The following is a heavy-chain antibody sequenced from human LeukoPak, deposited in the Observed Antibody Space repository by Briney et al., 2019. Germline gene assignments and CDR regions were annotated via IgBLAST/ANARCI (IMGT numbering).Heavy chain of an antibody. CDR2: ISSSGSTI. CDR1: GSTFSSYE. CDR3: ARAALWFGVH. Sequence: SGGSLRLSCAASGSTFSSYEMNWVRQAPGKGLEWVSYISSSGSTIYYADSEKGRFTISRDNAKNSLYLQMNSLRAEDTAVYYCARAALWFGVHWGQGTLVTVSS. V-gene: IGHV3-48*03. D-gene: IGHD3-10*01. J-gene: IGHJ4*02.